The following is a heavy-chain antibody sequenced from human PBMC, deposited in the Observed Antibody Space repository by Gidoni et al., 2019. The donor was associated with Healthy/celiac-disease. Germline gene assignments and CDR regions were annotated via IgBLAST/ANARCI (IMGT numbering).Heavy chain of an antibody. D-gene: IGHD3-22*01. CDR2: ISWNSGSI. V-gene: IGHV3-9*01. CDR3: AKTLPEYYYDSSEPGGAFDI. CDR1: GFTFDAYA. J-gene: IGHJ3*02. Sequence: EVQLVESGGGLVQPGRSLRLSCAASGFTFDAYAMHWVRQAPVTGLEWVSGISWNSGSIGYADSVKGRFTISRDNAKNSLYLQMNSLRAEDTALYYCAKTLPEYYYDSSEPGGAFDIWGQGTMVTVSS.